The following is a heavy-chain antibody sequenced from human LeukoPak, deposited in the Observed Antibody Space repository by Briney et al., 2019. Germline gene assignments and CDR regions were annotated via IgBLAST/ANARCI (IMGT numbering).Heavy chain of an antibody. CDR1: GFTFTRYT. V-gene: IGHV3-30*04. J-gene: IGHJ4*02. CDR2: VLYDGSNK. Sequence: GRSLRLSCAASGFTFTRYTMHWVRQAPGKGLEWVAVVLYDGSNKYYADSVKGRFTLSRDNSKNTLSLQMNTLRADDTAAYYCVRDNYGGILDFWGQGTLVTVSS. D-gene: IGHD2-21*01. CDR3: VRDNYGGILDF.